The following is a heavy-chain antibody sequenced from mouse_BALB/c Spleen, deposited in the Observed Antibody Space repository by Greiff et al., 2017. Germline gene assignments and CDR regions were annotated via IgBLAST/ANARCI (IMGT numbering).Heavy chain of an antibody. V-gene: IGHV5-12-1*01. CDR1: GFTFSSYY. Sequence: EVMLVESGGGLVKLGGSLKLSCAASGFTFSSYYMSWVRQTPEKRLEWVAYISSGGGSTYYPDTVKGRFTISRDNAKNTLYLQMSSLKSEDTAMYYCARELWSLYFDYWGQGTTLTVSS. CDR3: ARELWSLYFDY. D-gene: IGHD1-1*02. CDR2: ISSGGGST. J-gene: IGHJ2*01.